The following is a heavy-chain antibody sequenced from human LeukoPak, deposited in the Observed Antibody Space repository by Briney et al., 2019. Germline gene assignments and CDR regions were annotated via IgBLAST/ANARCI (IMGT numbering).Heavy chain of an antibody. CDR1: GFTFSSYA. Sequence: PGGSLRLSCAASGFTFSSYAMSWVRQAPGKGLEWVSAISGSSGSTYYADSVKGRFTISRDNSKNTLYLQMNSLRAEDTAVYYCAGAQLGLDDAFDIWGQGTMVTVSS. V-gene: IGHV3-23*01. CDR2: ISGSSGST. D-gene: IGHD7-27*01. J-gene: IGHJ3*02. CDR3: AGAQLGLDDAFDI.